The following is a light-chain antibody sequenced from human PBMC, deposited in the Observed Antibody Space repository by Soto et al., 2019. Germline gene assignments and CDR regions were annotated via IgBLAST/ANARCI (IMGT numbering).Light chain of an antibody. CDR2: EVS. CDR1: RSDVGGYNY. CDR3: SSYTSSSPYV. J-gene: IGLJ1*01. V-gene: IGLV2-14*01. Sequence: QSVLTQPASVSQSPGHSITISGSGTRSDVGGYNYVSWYQQHSGKAPKLMIYEVSNRPSGVSNRFSGSKSGNTASLTISGLQAEDEADYYCSSYTSSSPYVFGTGTKVTVL.